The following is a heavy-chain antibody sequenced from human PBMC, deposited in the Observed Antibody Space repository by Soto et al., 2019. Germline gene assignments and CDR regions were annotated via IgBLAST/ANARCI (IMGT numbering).Heavy chain of an antibody. Sequence: PSETLSLTCTVSGGSISSSGSYWGWIRQPPGKGLEWIAMIYYNGLTFYNPSLKSRVTISADTSKNQVSLNLTSVNAADTAVYYCARRIPPREFDPWGQGTLVTVS. D-gene: IGHD2-21*01. CDR2: IYYNGLT. CDR3: ARRIPPREFDP. CDR1: GGSISSSGSY. J-gene: IGHJ5*02. V-gene: IGHV4-39*01.